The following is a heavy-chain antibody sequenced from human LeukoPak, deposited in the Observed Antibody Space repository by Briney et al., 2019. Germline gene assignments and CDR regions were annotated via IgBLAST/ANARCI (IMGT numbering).Heavy chain of an antibody. J-gene: IGHJ3*02. V-gene: IGHV1-69*05. CDR2: IIPIFGTA. D-gene: IGHD3-22*01. CDR3: ARGYYDISGYCDAFDI. Sequence: SVKVSCKASGGTFSSYAISWVRQAPGQGLEWMGGIIPIFGTANYAQKFQGRVTITTDESTSTAYMELSSLRSEDTAVYYCARGYYDISGYCDAFDIWGQGTMVTVSS. CDR1: GGTFSSYA.